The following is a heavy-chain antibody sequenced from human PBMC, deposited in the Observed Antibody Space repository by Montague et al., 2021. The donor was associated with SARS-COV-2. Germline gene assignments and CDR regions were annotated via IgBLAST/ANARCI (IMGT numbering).Heavy chain of an antibody. D-gene: IGHD6-13*01. CDR3: ARGAEYSSGWYLAFEI. V-gene: IGHV4-59*01. J-gene: IGHJ3*02. CDR1: SGSISSYY. Sequence: SETLSLTCTVSSGSISSYYWSWIRQPPGKGLEWIGYIYYSGSTNYNPSLKSRVTISVDTSKNQFSLKLSSVTAADTAVYYCARGAEYSSGWYLAFEIWGQGTMVTVSS. CDR2: IYYSGST.